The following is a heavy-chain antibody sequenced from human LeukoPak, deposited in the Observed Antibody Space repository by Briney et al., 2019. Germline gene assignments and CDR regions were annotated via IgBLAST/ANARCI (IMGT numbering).Heavy chain of an antibody. CDR1: GYSFASYW. J-gene: IGHJ4*02. Sequence: GESLKISCQGSGYSFASYWIGWVRQMPGKGLEWMGTICPGDSDTTYNPSFQGQVTISADKSISTAYLQWSSLKASDTAMYYCARKRGTFDYWGQGTLVTVSS. CDR3: ARKRGTFDY. CDR2: ICPGDSDT. V-gene: IGHV5-51*01.